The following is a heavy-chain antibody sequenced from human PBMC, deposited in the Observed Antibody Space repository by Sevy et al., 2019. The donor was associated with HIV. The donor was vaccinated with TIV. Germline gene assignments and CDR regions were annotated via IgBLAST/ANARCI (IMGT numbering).Heavy chain of an antibody. CDR1: GFTLNSYW. D-gene: IGHD6-13*01. CDR2: IKQDGSVK. V-gene: IGHV3-7*01. J-gene: IGHJ4*02. CDR3: VRAIAADGSF. Sequence: GGSLRLSCVASGFTLNSYWMSWVRQAPGKGLEWVANIKQDGSVKYYVDSVKGRFTISRDNATNLLYLQMNSLRVEDTALYYCVRAIAADGSFWGQGTLVTVSS.